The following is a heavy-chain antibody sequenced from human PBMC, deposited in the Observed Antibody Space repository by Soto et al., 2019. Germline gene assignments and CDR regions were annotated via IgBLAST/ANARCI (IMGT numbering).Heavy chain of an antibody. Sequence: PGGSLRLSCASSGFTFRSYTMNWVRQAPGKGLEWISSITSSSGTIYYADSVKGRFTISRDNAKNSLYLQMNSLRDEDTAVYYCARAAAAGIVFDYWGQGTLVTVSS. J-gene: IGHJ4*02. V-gene: IGHV3-48*02. CDR1: GFTFRSYT. CDR2: ITSSSGTI. D-gene: IGHD6-13*01. CDR3: ARAAAAGIVFDY.